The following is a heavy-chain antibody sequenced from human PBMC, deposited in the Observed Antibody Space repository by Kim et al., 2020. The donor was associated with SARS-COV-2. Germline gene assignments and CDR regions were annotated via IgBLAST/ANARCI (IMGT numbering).Heavy chain of an antibody. CDR2: ISSSGSTI. J-gene: IGHJ5*02. CDR1: GFTFSSYE. CDR3: ARTSVVVPAFWFDP. Sequence: GGSLRLSCAASGFTFSSYEMNWVRQAPGKGLEWVSYISSSGSTIYYADSVKGRFTISRDNAKNSLYLQMNSLRAEDTAVYYCARTSVVVPAFWFDPWGQGTLVTVSS. V-gene: IGHV3-48*03. D-gene: IGHD2-2*01.